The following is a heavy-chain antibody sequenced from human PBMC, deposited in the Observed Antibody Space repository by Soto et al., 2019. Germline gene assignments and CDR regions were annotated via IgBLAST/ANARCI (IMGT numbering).Heavy chain of an antibody. V-gene: IGHV3-23*01. CDR3: AKARVGGRGQLVPFDY. Sequence: GGSLRLSCAASGFTFSSYAMSWVRQAPGKGLEWVSAISGSGGSTYYADSVKGRFTISRDNSKNTLYLQMNSLRAEDTAVYYCAKARVGGRGQLVPFDYWGQGTLVTVSS. J-gene: IGHJ4*02. D-gene: IGHD6-13*01. CDR2: ISGSGGST. CDR1: GFTFSSYA.